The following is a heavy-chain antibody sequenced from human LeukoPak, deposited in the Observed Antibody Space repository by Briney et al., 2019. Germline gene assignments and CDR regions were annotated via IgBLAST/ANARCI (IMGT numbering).Heavy chain of an antibody. Sequence: GGSLRLSYAASGFTFSSYSMNWVRQAPGKGLEWVSSISSSSSYIYYADSVKGRFTISRDSAKNSLYLQMNSLRAEDTAVYYCARDLDYGDRVYFDYWGQGTLVTVSS. CDR3: ARDLDYGDRVYFDY. V-gene: IGHV3-21*01. J-gene: IGHJ4*02. D-gene: IGHD4-17*01. CDR2: ISSSSSYI. CDR1: GFTFSSYS.